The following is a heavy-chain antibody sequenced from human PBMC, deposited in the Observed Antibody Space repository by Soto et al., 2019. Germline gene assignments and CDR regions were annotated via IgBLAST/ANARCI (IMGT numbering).Heavy chain of an antibody. CDR2: ISSSGSTI. Sequence: EVQLVESGGGLVQPGGSLRLSCAASGFTFSSYEMNWVRQAPGKGLEWVSYISSSGSTIYYADSVKGRFTISRDNAKNSLYVEMNSLRAEDTAVYYCAREDYDSSSGWFDPWGQGTLVTVSS. J-gene: IGHJ5*02. D-gene: IGHD3-22*01. CDR3: AREDYDSSSGWFDP. CDR1: GFTFSSYE. V-gene: IGHV3-48*03.